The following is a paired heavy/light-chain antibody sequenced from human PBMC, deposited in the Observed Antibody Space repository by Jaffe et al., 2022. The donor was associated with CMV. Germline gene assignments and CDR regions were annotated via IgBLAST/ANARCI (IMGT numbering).Light chain of an antibody. CDR1: QSLLHSNGYNY. J-gene: IGKJ1*01. CDR2: VGS. CDR3: MQALQTPRA. V-gene: IGKV2-28*01. Sequence: DIVMTQSPLSLPVTPGEPASISCRSSQSLLHSNGYNYLDWYLQKPGKSPQLLISVGSYRASGVPDRFSGSGSGTDFTLKISRVEAEDVGVYYCMQALQTPRAFGQGTKVEIK.
Heavy chain of an antibody. CDR3: AKDWGEYSGSWFLSHGLDV. CDR2: ISYDGSNK. CDR1: GFTFGSYG. D-gene: IGHD6-13*01. J-gene: IGHJ6*02. V-gene: IGHV3-30*18. Sequence: QVQLVESGGGVVQPGRPLRLSCAASGFTFGSYGMHWVRQAPGKGLEWVAVISYDGSNKYYADSVKGRFTISRDNSKNTLSLQMNSLRGEDTAVYYCAKDWGEYSGSWFLSHGLDVWGQGTTVTVSS.